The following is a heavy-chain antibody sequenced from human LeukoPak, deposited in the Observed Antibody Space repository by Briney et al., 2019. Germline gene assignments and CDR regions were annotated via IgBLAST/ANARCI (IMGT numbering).Heavy chain of an antibody. J-gene: IGHJ3*02. CDR1: GFTFSNAW. D-gene: IGHD3-22*01. CDR2: NKRKTDGGTT. CDR3: ARELIIANDAFDI. Sequence: NSGGSLRLSCAASGFTFSNAWMSWVRQAPGKGLEWVGRNKRKTDGGTTDYAAPVKGRFTISRDDSKNTLFLQMNSLRAEDTAVYYCARELIIANDAFDIWGQGTMVTVSS. V-gene: IGHV3-15*05.